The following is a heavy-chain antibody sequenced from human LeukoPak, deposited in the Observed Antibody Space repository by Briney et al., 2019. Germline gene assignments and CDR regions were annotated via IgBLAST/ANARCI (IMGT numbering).Heavy chain of an antibody. CDR2: ISWNSGSI. CDR3: AKASWKGYDFWSGYYSWFDP. D-gene: IGHD3-3*01. Sequence: PGGSLRLSCAASGFTFDDYAMHWVRQAPGKGLEWVSGISWNSGSIGYADSVKGRFTISRDNAKNSLYLQMSSLRAEDTALYYCAKASWKGYDFWSGYYSWFDPWGQGTLVTVSS. CDR1: GFTFDDYA. J-gene: IGHJ5*02. V-gene: IGHV3-9*01.